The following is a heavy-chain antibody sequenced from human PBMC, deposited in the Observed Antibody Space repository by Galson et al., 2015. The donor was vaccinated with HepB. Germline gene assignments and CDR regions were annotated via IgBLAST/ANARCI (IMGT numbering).Heavy chain of an antibody. CDR2: TRNKRYSYTT. J-gene: IGHJ1*01. CDR1: GFIISDRY. Sequence: SLRLSCAASGFIISDRYMDWVRQAPGKGLEWVARTRNKRYSYTTEYAASVEGRFTISRDDSKNSLYLQMNSLKTEDTAVYFCTSSTGDSRCFHHWGQGTLLTVSS. D-gene: IGHD2-21*02. V-gene: IGHV3-72*01. CDR3: TSSTGDSRCFHH.